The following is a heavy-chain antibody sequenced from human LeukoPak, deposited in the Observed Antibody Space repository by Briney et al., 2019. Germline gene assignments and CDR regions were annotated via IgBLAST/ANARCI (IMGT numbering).Heavy chain of an antibody. V-gene: IGHV3-30*18. Sequence: GRSLRLSCAASGFTFSSYGMHWVRQAPGKGLEWVAVISYDGSNKYYADSVKGQFTISRDNSKNTLYLQMNSLRAEDTAVYYCAKPKTAYGDYPNSFDYWGQGTLVTDSS. CDR2: ISYDGSNK. CDR1: GFTFSSYG. CDR3: AKPKTAYGDYPNSFDY. J-gene: IGHJ4*02. D-gene: IGHD4-17*01.